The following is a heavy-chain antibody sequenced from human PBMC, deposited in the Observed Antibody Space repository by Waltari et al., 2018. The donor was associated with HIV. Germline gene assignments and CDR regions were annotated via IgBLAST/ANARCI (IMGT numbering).Heavy chain of an antibody. V-gene: IGHV4-39*01. Sequence: QLQLQQSGPGLVKPSETLSLICTVSGGPISTSGYYWGWIRQPPGKGMEWIGMISYSGITIYNPYLKSRVTISAATSRNQFSLWLSSVTAAGTAVYYCARRPYCSSASCYPSDARGAFDIWGQGTMVTVSS. D-gene: IGHD2-15*01. J-gene: IGHJ3*02. CDR1: GGPISTSGYY. CDR3: ARRPYCSSASCYPSDARGAFDI. CDR2: ISYSGIT.